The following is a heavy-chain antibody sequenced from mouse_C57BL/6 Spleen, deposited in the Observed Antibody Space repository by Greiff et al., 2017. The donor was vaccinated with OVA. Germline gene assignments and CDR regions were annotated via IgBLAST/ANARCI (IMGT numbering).Heavy chain of an antibody. Sequence: VQLQQPGAELVRPGTSVKLSCKASGYTFTSYWMHWVKQRPGQGLEWIGVIDPSDSYTNYNQKFKGKATLTVDTSSSTAYMQLSSLTSEDSAVYYCAREGLREFAYWGQGTLVTVSA. V-gene: IGHV1-59*01. J-gene: IGHJ3*01. CDR2: IDPSDSYT. CDR3: AREGLREFAY. CDR1: GYTFTSYW. D-gene: IGHD1-3*01.